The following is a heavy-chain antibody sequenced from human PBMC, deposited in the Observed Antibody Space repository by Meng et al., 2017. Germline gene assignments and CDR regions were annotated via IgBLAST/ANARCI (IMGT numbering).Heavy chain of an antibody. V-gene: IGHV3-23*01. D-gene: IGHD1-26*01. Sequence: GESLKIPCAASGFTFSSYAMSWVRQAPGKGLEWVSAISGSGGSTYYADSVKGRFTISRDNSKNTLYLQMNSLRAEDTAVYYCAKVSYSGSYKLGFDHWGQGTLVTVSS. CDR1: GFTFSSYA. CDR2: ISGSGGST. CDR3: AKVSYSGSYKLGFDH. J-gene: IGHJ5*02.